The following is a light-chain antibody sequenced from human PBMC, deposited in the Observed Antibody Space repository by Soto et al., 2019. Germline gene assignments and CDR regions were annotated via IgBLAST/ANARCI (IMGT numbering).Light chain of an antibody. Sequence: DIQMTQSPSTLSASVGDEGTITCRASQTISRWLAWYQQKPGRAPKLLIYDASTLESGVPSRFSGSGSETEFTLTISRLQPDDFATYFCHSRAFGQGTRLEI. CDR1: QTISRW. V-gene: IGKV1-5*01. J-gene: IGKJ5*01. CDR3: HSRA. CDR2: DAS.